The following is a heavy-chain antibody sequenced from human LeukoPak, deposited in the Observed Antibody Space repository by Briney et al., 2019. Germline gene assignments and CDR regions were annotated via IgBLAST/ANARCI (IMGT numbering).Heavy chain of an antibody. D-gene: IGHD1-26*01. Sequence: PGRSLRLSCAASGFTFDDYGMSWVRQAPGKGLEWVSGINWNGGSTGYADSVKGRFTISRDNAKNSLYLQMNSLRAEDTALYYCARVRGSGSYYVSYFDYWGQGTLVTVSS. V-gene: IGHV3-20*04. CDR3: ARVRGSGSYYVSYFDY. J-gene: IGHJ4*02. CDR1: GFTFDDYG. CDR2: INWNGGST.